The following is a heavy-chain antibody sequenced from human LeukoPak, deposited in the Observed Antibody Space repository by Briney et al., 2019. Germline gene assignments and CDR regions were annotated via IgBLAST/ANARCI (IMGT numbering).Heavy chain of an antibody. CDR1: GFTFSTFP. Sequence: GTSLRLSCEASGFTFSTFPMHWVRQTPDKRLEWVAVISDDGRDTYYADSVKGRFTISRDNSKNTLYLQMNSLSPEDTAVVYCARVGRVSIYPSYMDVWSKGTTVTVSS. J-gene: IGHJ6*03. V-gene: IGHV3-30*04. CDR3: ARVGRVSIYPSYMDV. CDR2: ISDDGRDT. D-gene: IGHD6-6*01.